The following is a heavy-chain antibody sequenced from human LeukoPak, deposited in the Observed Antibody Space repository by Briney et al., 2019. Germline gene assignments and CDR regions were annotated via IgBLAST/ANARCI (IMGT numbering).Heavy chain of an antibody. Sequence: GASVKVSCKASGGTFSSYAISWVRQAPGQGLEWMGGIIPIFGTANYAQKFQGRVTMTRNTSISTAYMELSSLRSEDTAVYYCARGRRGSSSWYTPNYNWFDPWGQGTLVTVSS. V-gene: IGHV1-69*05. J-gene: IGHJ5*02. CDR1: GGTFSSYA. CDR2: IIPIFGTA. D-gene: IGHD6-13*01. CDR3: ARGRRGSSSWYTPNYNWFDP.